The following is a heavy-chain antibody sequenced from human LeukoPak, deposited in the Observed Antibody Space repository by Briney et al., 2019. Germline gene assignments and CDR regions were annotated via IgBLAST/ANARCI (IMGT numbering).Heavy chain of an antibody. D-gene: IGHD2-2*02. Sequence: GESLQISCKGSGYSFTSYWIGWVRQMPGKGLEWMGIIYPGDSDTRYSPSSQGQVTISADKSISTAYLQWSSLKASDTAMYYCARLNQPLLYPVDYWGQGTLVTVSS. J-gene: IGHJ4*02. CDR1: GYSFTSYW. CDR2: IYPGDSDT. V-gene: IGHV5-51*01. CDR3: ARLNQPLLYPVDY.